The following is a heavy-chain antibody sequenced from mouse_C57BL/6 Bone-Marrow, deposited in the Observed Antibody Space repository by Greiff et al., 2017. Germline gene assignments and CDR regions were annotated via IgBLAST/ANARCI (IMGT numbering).Heavy chain of an antibody. J-gene: IGHJ2*01. CDR1: GYTFTGYW. Sequence: VQLQESGAELMKPGASVTLSCKATGYTFTGYWVEWVKQRPGHGLEWLGEILPGSGSTNYNAKFKGKATFTADTSANTAYMQLSSLTTDDSAIYYWARCLYYGSAFDYWGQGTTLTVSS. CDR3: ARCLYYGSAFDY. CDR2: ILPGSGST. V-gene: IGHV1-9*01. D-gene: IGHD1-1*01.